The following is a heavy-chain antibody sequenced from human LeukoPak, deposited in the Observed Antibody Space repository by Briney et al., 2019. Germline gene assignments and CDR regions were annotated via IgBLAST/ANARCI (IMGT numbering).Heavy chain of an antibody. J-gene: IGHJ4*02. V-gene: IGHV3-23*01. CDR3: AKVRSIIDY. CDR2: ISAGGNT. Sequence: GGSLRLSCAASGFTFSSYAMSWVRQAPGKGLEWVSAISAGGNTYYADSVKGRFTISRDNSKNTLNLQMNSLRAEDTALYYCAKVRSIIDYWGQGTLVTVSS. CDR1: GFTFSSYA. D-gene: IGHD2/OR15-2a*01.